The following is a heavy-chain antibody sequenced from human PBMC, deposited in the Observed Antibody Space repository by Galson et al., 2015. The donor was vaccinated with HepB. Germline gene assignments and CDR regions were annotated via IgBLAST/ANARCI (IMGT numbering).Heavy chain of an antibody. CDR1: GYSFTSYW. CDR3: ARRDGGSESPLYYGLDV. Sequence: QSGAEVKKPGESLRISCKGFGYSFTSYWITWLRQMPGKGLEWMGKIDPSDSYTNYNPSFQGHVTISADKSIRTAYLQWSSLKASDTAMYYCARRDGGSESPLYYGLDVWGQGTTVTVSS. D-gene: IGHD5-24*01. J-gene: IGHJ6*02. CDR2: IDPSDSYT. V-gene: IGHV5-10-1*01.